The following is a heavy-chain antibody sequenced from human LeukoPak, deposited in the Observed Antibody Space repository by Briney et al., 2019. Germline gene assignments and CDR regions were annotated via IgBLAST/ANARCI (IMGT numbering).Heavy chain of an antibody. CDR1: GFTFDDYA. D-gene: IGHD3-10*01. CDR3: AKAQRYGSYSYYMDV. Sequence: GVSLRLSCAASGFTFDDYAMHWVRQAPGKGLEWVSGIRWKSGSIGYGDSGKGRFTISRDNAKNSMYLQMNSLRAEDTALYYCAKAQRYGSYSYYMDVWGKGTTVTVSS. J-gene: IGHJ6*03. V-gene: IGHV3-9*01. CDR2: IRWKSGSI.